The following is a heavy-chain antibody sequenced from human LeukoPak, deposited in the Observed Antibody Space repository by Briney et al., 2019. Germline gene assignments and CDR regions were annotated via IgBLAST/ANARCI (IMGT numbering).Heavy chain of an antibody. V-gene: IGHV4-59*01. CDR3: ASSDDSSGSPFDY. Sequence: SETLSLTCTVSGGSISSYYWSWIRQPPGKGLEWIGYIYYSGSTNYNPSLKSRVTISVDTSKNQFSLKLSSVTAADTAVYYCASSDDSSGSPFDYWGQGTPVTVSS. D-gene: IGHD3-22*01. CDR1: GGSISSYY. CDR2: IYYSGST. J-gene: IGHJ4*02.